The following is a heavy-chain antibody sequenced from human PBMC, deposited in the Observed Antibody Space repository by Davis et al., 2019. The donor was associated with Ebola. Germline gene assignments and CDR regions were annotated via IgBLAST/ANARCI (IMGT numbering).Heavy chain of an antibody. CDR3: TRDRFYSDSAGLDY. D-gene: IGHD3-22*01. Sequence: ASVKVSCKASGYTFTNYAMNWVRQAPGQGLEWMGWMNANSGNTHYAQKFQGRINMTMNSAISTAYLELTSLRSEDTAVYYCTRDRFYSDSAGLDYWGQGTLVTVSS. CDR2: MNANSGNT. CDR1: GYTFTNYA. V-gene: IGHV1-8*01. J-gene: IGHJ4*02.